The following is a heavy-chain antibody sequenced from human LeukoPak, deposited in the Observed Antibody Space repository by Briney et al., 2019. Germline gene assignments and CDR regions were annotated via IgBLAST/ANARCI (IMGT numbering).Heavy chain of an antibody. J-gene: IGHJ4*02. Sequence: GGSLRLSCAASGFTFSSYAMHWVRQAPGKGLEWVAVISYDGSNKYYADSVKGRFTISRDNSKNTLYLQMNSLRAEDTAVYYCAREQLGYCSGGSCYAIDYWGRGTLVTVSS. D-gene: IGHD2-15*01. CDR1: GFTFSSYA. V-gene: IGHV3-30-3*01. CDR3: AREQLGYCSGGSCYAIDY. CDR2: ISYDGSNK.